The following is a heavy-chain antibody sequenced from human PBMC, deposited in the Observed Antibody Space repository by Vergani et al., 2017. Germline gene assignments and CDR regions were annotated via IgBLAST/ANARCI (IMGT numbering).Heavy chain of an antibody. V-gene: IGHV4-59*04. CDR1: GSTFSSYA. CDR2: IYYSGST. CDR3: ARGVGYYGSGSYFGY. Sequence: VQLVESGGGLVQPGGSLRLSCAASGSTFSSYAMNWVRQSPGKGLEWIGSIYYSGSTYYNPSLESRVTMSVDTSKSQFSLKLSSVTAADTAVYYCARGVGYYGSGSYFGYWGQGTLVTVSS. J-gene: IGHJ4*02. D-gene: IGHD3-10*01.